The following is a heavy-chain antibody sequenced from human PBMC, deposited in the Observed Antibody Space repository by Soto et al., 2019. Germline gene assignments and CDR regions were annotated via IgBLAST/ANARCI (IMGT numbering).Heavy chain of an antibody. V-gene: IGHV6-1*01. D-gene: IGHD3-9*01. CDR2: TYYRSKWYS. J-gene: IGHJ4*02. Sequence: SDALSLTRSISGGRFSINTATCNWIQQSPTRGLEWLGRTYYRSKWYSDCALSVKSRITINPDTSKNQFSLQLNSVSPEDTAVYYCVRDGSNDWDFDDWGQGTL. CDR3: VRDGSNDWDFDD. CDR1: GGRFSINTAT.